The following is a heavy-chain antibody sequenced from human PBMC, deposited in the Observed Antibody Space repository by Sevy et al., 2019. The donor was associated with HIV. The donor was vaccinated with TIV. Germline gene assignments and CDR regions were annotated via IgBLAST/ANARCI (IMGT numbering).Heavy chain of an antibody. V-gene: IGHV3-48*01. CDR3: ARSDYYGSGKYGMDV. D-gene: IGHD3-10*01. Sequence: GGFLRHSCAASGFTFSSYSMNWVRQAPGKGLEWVSYISSSSSTIYYADSVKGRFTISRDNAKNSLYLHMNSLRAEDTAVHYCARSDYYGSGKYGMDVWGQGTTVTVSS. CDR1: GFTFSSYS. J-gene: IGHJ6*02. CDR2: ISSSSSTI.